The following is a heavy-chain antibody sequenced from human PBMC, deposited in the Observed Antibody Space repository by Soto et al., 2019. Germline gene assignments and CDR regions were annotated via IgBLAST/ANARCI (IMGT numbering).Heavy chain of an antibody. CDR2: INGSSSTM. Sequence: EVHLVESGGGLVQRGGSLRLSCAASGFTFGIYSMNWVRQAPGKGLEWISYINGSSSTMYYADSVKGRFIISRDNADNSLYLQMNSLRDADTAVYYCARGDRFRCSGDRCFSDGLFLSWGQGTLVTVSS. CDR1: GFTFGIYS. CDR3: ARGDRFRCSGDRCFSDGLFLS. J-gene: IGHJ5*02. D-gene: IGHD2-15*01. V-gene: IGHV3-48*02.